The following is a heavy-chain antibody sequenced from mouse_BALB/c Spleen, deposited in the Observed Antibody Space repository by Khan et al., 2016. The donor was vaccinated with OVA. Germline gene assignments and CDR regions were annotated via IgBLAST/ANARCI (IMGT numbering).Heavy chain of an antibody. Sequence: QIQLVQSGPDLKKPGETVKISCKASGYTFTNYGIHWVKQAPGKGLKWMGWIYTYTGEPTYADDFKGRFAFSLETSASTAYLQINNLKNEDTATYCCARGGRRAMDYWGQGTSVTVSS. J-gene: IGHJ4*01. CDR2: IYTYTGEP. D-gene: IGHD3-3*01. CDR3: ARGGRRAMDY. CDR1: GYTFTNYG. V-gene: IGHV9-3-1*01.